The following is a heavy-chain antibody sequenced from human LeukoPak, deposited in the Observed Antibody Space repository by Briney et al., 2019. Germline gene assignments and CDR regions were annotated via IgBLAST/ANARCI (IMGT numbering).Heavy chain of an antibody. J-gene: IGHJ4*02. CDR1: GYTFTGYY. V-gene: IGHV1-69*05. D-gene: IGHD1-26*01. CDR2: IIPIFGTA. Sequence: SVKVSCKASGYTFTGYYMHWVRQAPGQGLEWMGGIIPIFGTANYAQKFQGRVTITTDESTSTAYMELSSLRSEDTAVYYCARGEPLLRFDYWGQGTLVTVSS. CDR3: ARGEPLLRFDY.